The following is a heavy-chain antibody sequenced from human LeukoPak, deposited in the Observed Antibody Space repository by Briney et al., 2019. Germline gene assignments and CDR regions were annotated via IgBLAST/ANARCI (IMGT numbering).Heavy chain of an antibody. Sequence: SETLSLTCTVSGGSISSYYWSWTRQPPGKGLEWIGYIYYSGSTNYNPSLKSRVTISVDTSKNQFSLKLSSVTAADTAVYYCARHNPYYYDSSDYWGQGTLVTVSS. J-gene: IGHJ4*02. CDR2: IYYSGST. V-gene: IGHV4-59*08. CDR3: ARHNPYYYDSSDY. CDR1: GGSISSYY. D-gene: IGHD3-22*01.